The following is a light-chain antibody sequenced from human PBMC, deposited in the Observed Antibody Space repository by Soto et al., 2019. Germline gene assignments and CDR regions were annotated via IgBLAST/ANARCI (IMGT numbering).Light chain of an antibody. V-gene: IGLV2-23*01. Sequence: QSALTQPASVSGSPGQSITISCTGTSSHVGSYNLVSWYQQHPGKAPKLMIYEGSKRPSGVSNRFSGSKSGNTASLTISGLQAEDEADYYFCSYAGSRTLVIFGGGTKLTVL. J-gene: IGLJ2*01. CDR3: CSYAGSRTLVI. CDR1: SSHVGSYNL. CDR2: EGS.